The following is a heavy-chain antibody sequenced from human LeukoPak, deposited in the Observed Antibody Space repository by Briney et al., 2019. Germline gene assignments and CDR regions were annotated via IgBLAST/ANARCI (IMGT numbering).Heavy chain of an antibody. D-gene: IGHD3-16*01. V-gene: IGHV3-30*03. CDR3: ARETMYNDYVWGSYGAFDI. Sequence: GGSPRLSCAASGFTFSSYGMHWVRQAPGKGLEWVAVISFDGSNKYYVDSVKGRFTISRDNAKNSLYLQMNSLRAEDTAVYYCARETMYNDYVWGSYGAFDIWGQGTMVTVSS. CDR2: ISFDGSNK. J-gene: IGHJ3*02. CDR1: GFTFSSYG.